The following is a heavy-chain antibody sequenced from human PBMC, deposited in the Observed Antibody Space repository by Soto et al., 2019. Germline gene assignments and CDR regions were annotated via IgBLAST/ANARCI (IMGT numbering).Heavy chain of an antibody. J-gene: IGHJ4*02. CDR1: GGSISSSSYY. CDR2: IYFSGST. D-gene: IGHD3-22*01. Sequence: SETLSLTCTVSGGSISSSSYYWGWIRHPPGKGLEWIGSIYFSGSTYYNLSLRSRVTIFVDTSKNQFSLKLSSVTAADTAVYYCARHPGTMTLARWGQGTLVIVSS. CDR3: ARHPGTMTLAR. V-gene: IGHV4-39*01.